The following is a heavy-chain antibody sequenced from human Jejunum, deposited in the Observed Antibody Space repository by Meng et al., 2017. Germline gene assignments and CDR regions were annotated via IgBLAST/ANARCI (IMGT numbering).Heavy chain of an antibody. Sequence: QVQRVQSGAEVKKTGASVKVSCKASGYTFIDHFMHWVRQAPGQGLEWMGRINPNSGDTDLAQKFLDRVTMTRDTSITTAYMELSSLTSDDTAVYFCARQGRPGGGSGPTFDYWGQGSLVTVSS. J-gene: IGHJ4*02. CDR1: GYTFIDHF. CDR3: ARQGRPGGGSGPTFDY. D-gene: IGHD3-10*01. V-gene: IGHV1-2*06. CDR2: INPNSGDT.